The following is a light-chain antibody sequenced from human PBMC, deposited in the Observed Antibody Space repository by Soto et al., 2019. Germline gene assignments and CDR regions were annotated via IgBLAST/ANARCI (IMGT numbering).Light chain of an antibody. CDR1: QSVNSNY. V-gene: IGKV3-20*01. J-gene: IGKJ5*01. CDR3: KQYDNSIT. CDR2: GAS. Sequence: EIVLTQSPDTLSLSPGESATLSCRASQSVNSNYLAWYQQKPGQAPRLLIYGASSRATDIPDRFSGSGSGTDFTLTISRLEPEDDAVFYCKQYDNSITFGQGTRLQIE.